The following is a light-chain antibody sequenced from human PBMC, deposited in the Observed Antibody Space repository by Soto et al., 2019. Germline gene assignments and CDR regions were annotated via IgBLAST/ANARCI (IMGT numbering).Light chain of an antibody. J-gene: IGKJ3*01. CDR3: QQRSNWPLT. Sequence: EIVLTQSPATLSLSPGERVTISCRASQSVNSYLAWYQQKPGQAPRLLIYDASNRATGIPARFSGSGSGTDFTLTISSLEPEDFAVYYCQQRSNWPLTFGPGTKVDIK. CDR2: DAS. V-gene: IGKV3-11*01. CDR1: QSVNSY.